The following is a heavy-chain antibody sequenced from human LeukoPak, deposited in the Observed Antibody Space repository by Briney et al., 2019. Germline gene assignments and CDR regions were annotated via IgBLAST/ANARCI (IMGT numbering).Heavy chain of an antibody. D-gene: IGHD5-18*01. Sequence: SETLSLTCTVSGGSISSYYWHWIRQPPGKGLEWIGYIYYGGSTNYNPSLKSRVTISVDTSKNQFPLKLSSVTAADTAVYYCAGDSYGSDYWGQGTLVTVSS. CDR3: AGDSYGSDY. CDR1: GGSISSYY. J-gene: IGHJ4*02. CDR2: IYYGGST. V-gene: IGHV4-59*01.